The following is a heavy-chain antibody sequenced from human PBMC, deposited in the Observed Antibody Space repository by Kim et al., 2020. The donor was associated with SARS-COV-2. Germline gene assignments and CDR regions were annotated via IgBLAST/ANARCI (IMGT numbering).Heavy chain of an antibody. CDR2: IYHSGGT. V-gene: IGHV4-59*01. Sequence: SETLSLTCIVPADSIRSYYWSWIRQPPGKGLEWIGYIYHSGGTKYNPSFRSRVSISIDTSKNQFSLKLRSVTSADTAVYYCAREGEGGYSGYDYWQTSHYGMDVWGQGTTVTVSS. CDR1: ADSIRSYY. CDR3: AREGEGGYSGYDYWQTSHYGMDV. D-gene: IGHD5-12*01. J-gene: IGHJ6*02.